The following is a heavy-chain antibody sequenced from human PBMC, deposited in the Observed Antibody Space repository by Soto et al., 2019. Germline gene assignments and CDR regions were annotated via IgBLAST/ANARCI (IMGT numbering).Heavy chain of an antibody. Sequence: GGSLRLSCAASGFTFSSYSMNWVRQAPGKGLEWVSYISSSSTIYYADSVKGRFTISRDNAKNSLYLQMNSLRDEDTAVYYCAREGASVAIFDYWGQGTLVTVSS. J-gene: IGHJ4*02. D-gene: IGHD5-12*01. CDR2: ISSSSTI. V-gene: IGHV3-48*02. CDR3: AREGASVAIFDY. CDR1: GFTFSSYS.